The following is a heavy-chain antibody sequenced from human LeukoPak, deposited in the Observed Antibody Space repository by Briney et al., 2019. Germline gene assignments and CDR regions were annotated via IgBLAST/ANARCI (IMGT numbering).Heavy chain of an antibody. V-gene: IGHV3-21*01. J-gene: IGHJ4*02. Sequence: PGGSLRLSCAASGFTFSTFTMNWVRQAPGKGLGWVSSISSSSSFIYYADSVKGRFTISRDNAKNSLYLQMNSLRAEDTAVYYCARALGNGYNYDYWGQGTLVTVSS. CDR2: ISSSSSFI. CDR3: ARALGNGYNYDY. CDR1: GFTFSTFT. D-gene: IGHD5-18*01.